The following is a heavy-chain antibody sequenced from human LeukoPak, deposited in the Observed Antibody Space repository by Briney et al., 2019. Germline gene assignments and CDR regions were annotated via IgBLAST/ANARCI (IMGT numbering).Heavy chain of an antibody. CDR3: ARDRVDTAFVDAFDI. V-gene: IGHV3-23*01. CDR1: GFTFSSYA. Sequence: PGGSLRLSCAASGFTFSSYAMSWVRQAPGKGLEWVSAISGSGGSTYYADSVKGRFTISRDNAKNSLYLQMNSLRAEDTAVYYCARDRVDTAFVDAFDIWGQGTMVTVSS. D-gene: IGHD5-18*01. J-gene: IGHJ3*02. CDR2: ISGSGGST.